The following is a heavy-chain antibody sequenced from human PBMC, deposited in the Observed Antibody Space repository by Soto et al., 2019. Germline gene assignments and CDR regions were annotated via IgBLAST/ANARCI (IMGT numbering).Heavy chain of an antibody. Sequence: GGSLRLSCAASGFTFSSYGMHWVRQAPGKGLEWVAVISYDGSNKYYADSVKGRFTISRDNSKNTLYLQMNSLRAEDTAVYYCAKGRSGDPFIVVVPAAIWTNYYYMDVWGKGTTVTLSS. D-gene: IGHD2-2*01. J-gene: IGHJ6*03. CDR1: GFTFSSYG. V-gene: IGHV3-30*18. CDR2: ISYDGSNK. CDR3: AKGRSGDPFIVVVPAAIWTNYYYMDV.